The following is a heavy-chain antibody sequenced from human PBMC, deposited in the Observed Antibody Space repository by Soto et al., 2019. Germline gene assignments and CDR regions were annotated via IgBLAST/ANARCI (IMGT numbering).Heavy chain of an antibody. Sequence: SQNRSLTCAVSGGSVSSTNWWSWVRQSPGKGLEWIGDIYHIGSTNYNPSLRGRVTISVDPSNNQFSLKLTSVTAADMAMYYFARPKPSGAASGIGWFNPWVQGRLV. V-gene: IGHV4-4*02. CDR1: GGSVSSTNW. CDR2: IYHIGST. D-gene: IGHD6-13*01. J-gene: IGHJ5*01. CDR3: ARPKPSGAASGIGWFNP.